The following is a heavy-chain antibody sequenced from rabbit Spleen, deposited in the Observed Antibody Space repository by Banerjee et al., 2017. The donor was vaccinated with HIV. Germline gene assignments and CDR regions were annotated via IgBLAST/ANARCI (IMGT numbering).Heavy chain of an antibody. Sequence: QEQLVESGGGLVQPGGSLKLSCKASGFDFSSYGVSWVRQAPGKGLEWIGYIDPLFGSTYYASWVNGRFTISSHNAQNTLYLQLKSLTAADTATYFCARVGGVGVYGYATLWGPGTLVTVS. V-gene: IGHV1S47*01. D-gene: IGHD6-1*01. CDR2: IDPLFGST. CDR3: ARVGGVGVYGYATL. CDR1: GFDFSSYG. J-gene: IGHJ6*01.